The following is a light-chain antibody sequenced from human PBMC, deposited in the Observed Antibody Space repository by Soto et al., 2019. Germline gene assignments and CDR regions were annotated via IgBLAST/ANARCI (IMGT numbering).Light chain of an antibody. V-gene: IGLV2-8*01. J-gene: IGLJ2*01. CDR2: EVS. Sequence: QSALTQPPSASGSPGQSVTISCTGTSSDVGDYNSVSWYQQHPGKAPKLMIYEVSKRPSGVPDRFSGSKSDNTASLTVSGLQAEDESDYYCSSYADSNNLVVFGGGTKVTVL. CDR1: SSDVGDYNS. CDR3: SSYADSNNLVV.